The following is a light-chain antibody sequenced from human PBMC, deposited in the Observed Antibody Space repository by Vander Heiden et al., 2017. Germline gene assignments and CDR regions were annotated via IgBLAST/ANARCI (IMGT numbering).Light chain of an antibody. J-gene: IGKJ1*01. V-gene: IGKV4-1*01. CDR1: QSVLYSSNNKNY. Sequence: CKSSQSVLYSSNNKNYLAWYQQKPGQPPKLLIYWASTRESGVPDRFSGSGSGTDFTLTISSLQAEDVAVYYCQQYYSTPRTFGQVTKVEIK. CDR2: WAS. CDR3: QQYYSTPRT.